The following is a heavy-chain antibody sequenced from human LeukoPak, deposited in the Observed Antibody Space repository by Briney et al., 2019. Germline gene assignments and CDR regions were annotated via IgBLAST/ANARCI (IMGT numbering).Heavy chain of an antibody. J-gene: IGHJ4*02. CDR1: GFTFSSYA. CDR2: ISGSGGST. Sequence: GGSLRLSCAASGFTFSSYAMSWVRQAPGKGLEWVSAISGSGGSTYYADSGKGRFTISRDNSKNTLYLQMNSLRAEDTAVYYCAKSLSPKYSSSWNGDDYWGQGTLVTVSS. D-gene: IGHD6-13*01. CDR3: AKSLSPKYSSSWNGDDY. V-gene: IGHV3-23*01.